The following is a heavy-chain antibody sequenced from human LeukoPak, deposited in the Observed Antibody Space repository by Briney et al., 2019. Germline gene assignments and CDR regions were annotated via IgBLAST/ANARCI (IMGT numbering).Heavy chain of an antibody. D-gene: IGHD4-17*01. CDR3: ARQYGDFDYFDY. V-gene: IGHV4-59*08. CDR2: IYYSGST. Sequence: PSEALSLTCSVSGGSLKSYYWSWIRQPPGKGLEWIGYIYYSGSTNYNPSLKSRVTISVDTSKNQFSLKLSSVTAADTAVYYCARQYGDFDYFDYWGQGTLVTVSS. J-gene: IGHJ4*02. CDR1: GGSLKSYY.